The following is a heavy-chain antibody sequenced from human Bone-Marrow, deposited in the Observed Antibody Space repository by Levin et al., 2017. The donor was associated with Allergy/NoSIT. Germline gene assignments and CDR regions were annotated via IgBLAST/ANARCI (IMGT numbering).Heavy chain of an antibody. CDR3: ARSHDSRDYYYYMDV. CDR1: GFTFSSYA. D-gene: IGHD3-22*01. V-gene: IGHV3-30*03. J-gene: IGHJ6*03. CDR2: ISYDGSTK. Sequence: RSGGSLRLSCDASGFTFSSYAMHWVRQAPGKGLEGVAVISYDGSTKYYADSMEGRFTISRDNSKNTLYLQMNSLRAEDTAQYFCARSHDSRDYYYYMDVWGKGTTVTVSS.